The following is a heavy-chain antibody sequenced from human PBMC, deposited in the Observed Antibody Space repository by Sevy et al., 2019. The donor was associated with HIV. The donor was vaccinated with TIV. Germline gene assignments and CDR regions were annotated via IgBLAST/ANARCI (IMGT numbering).Heavy chain of an antibody. Sequence: GGSLRLSCVASGFTFSKYSMSWVRQTPGKGLEWVSTLSFACGRINYADSVKGRFTMSRDDSRNTFYLQMDSLRAEDTAIYYCAREGCSKPHDYWGQGTLFTVSS. V-gene: IGHV3-23*01. CDR1: GFTFSKYS. CDR3: AREGCSKPHDY. CDR2: LSFACGRI. J-gene: IGHJ4*02. D-gene: IGHD2-2*01.